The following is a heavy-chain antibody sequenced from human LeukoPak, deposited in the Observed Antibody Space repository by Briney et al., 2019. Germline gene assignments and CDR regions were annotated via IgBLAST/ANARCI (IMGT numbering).Heavy chain of an antibody. V-gene: IGHV1-46*01. J-gene: IGHJ6*02. CDR2: INPSGGST. Sequence: GASVKVSCKASGYTFTSYDINWVRQATGQGLEWMGIINPSGGSTSHAQKFQGRVTMTRDTSTSTVYMELSSLRSEDTAVYYCARDQDIVVVPAAISSYGMDVWGQGTTVTVSS. D-gene: IGHD2-2*02. CDR1: GYTFTSYD. CDR3: ARDQDIVVVPAAISSYGMDV.